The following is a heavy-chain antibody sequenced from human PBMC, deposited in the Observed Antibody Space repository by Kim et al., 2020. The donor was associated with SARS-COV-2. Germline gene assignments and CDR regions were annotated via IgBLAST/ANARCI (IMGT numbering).Heavy chain of an antibody. CDR2: ISYDGSNK. J-gene: IGHJ6*02. Sequence: GGSLRLSCAASGFTFSSYGMHWVRQAPGKGLEWVAVISYDGSNKYYADSVKGRFTISRDNSKNTLYLQMNSLRAEDTAVYYCARDKLLRRGTYGSGSYYNLLLDVWGQGTTVTVSS. V-gene: IGHV3-33*05. CDR1: GFTFSSYG. D-gene: IGHD3-10*01. CDR3: ARDKLLRRGTYGSGSYYNLLLDV.